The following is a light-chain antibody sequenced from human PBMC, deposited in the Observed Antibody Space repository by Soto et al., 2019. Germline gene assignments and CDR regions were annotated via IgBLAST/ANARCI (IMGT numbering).Light chain of an antibody. V-gene: IGLV2-23*01. CDR1: SSDIGSYNL. Sequence: QSVLTQPASVSGSPGQSITISCTGTSSDIGSYNLVSWYQQHPGKGPKLMIYEASERPSGVSDRISGSKSGNTASLTISGLQAEDEADYYCGSYGSSSTDVFGTGTKVTV. CDR3: GSYGSSSTDV. J-gene: IGLJ1*01. CDR2: EAS.